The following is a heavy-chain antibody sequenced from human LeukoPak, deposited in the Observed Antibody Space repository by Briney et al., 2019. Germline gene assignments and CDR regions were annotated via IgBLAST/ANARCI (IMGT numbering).Heavy chain of an antibody. CDR1: GGSISSYY. J-gene: IGHJ6*02. CDR2: IYYSGST. V-gene: IGHV4-59*08. CDR3: ARLSVNYYYGMDV. D-gene: IGHD3-3*02. Sequence: SETLSLTCTVSGGSISSYYWSWIRQPPGKGLEWIGYIYYSGSTNYNPSLKSRVTISVDTSKNQFSLKLSSVTAADTAVYYCARLSVNYYYGMDVWGQGTTVTVPS.